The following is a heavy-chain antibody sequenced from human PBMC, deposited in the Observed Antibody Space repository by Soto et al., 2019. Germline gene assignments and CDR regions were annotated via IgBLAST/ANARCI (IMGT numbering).Heavy chain of an antibody. Sequence: QVQLVQSGAEVKKHGSSVKVSCKASGGTFSSYAISWVRQAPGQGLEWMGGINPIFGTANYAQKFQGRVTITADESTSTAYMELSSLRSEDTAVYHCARGGEQWLVQDWFDPWGQGTLVTVSS. D-gene: IGHD6-19*01. CDR2: INPIFGTA. V-gene: IGHV1-69*12. CDR3: ARGGEQWLVQDWFDP. J-gene: IGHJ5*02. CDR1: GGTFSSYA.